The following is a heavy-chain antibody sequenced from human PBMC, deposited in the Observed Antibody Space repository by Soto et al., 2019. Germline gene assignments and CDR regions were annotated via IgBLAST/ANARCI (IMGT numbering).Heavy chain of an antibody. D-gene: IGHD1-26*01. CDR3: ARHQVGYRVTDY. CDR2: IKEDGSQK. J-gene: IGHJ4*02. V-gene: IGHV3-7*01. CDR1: GFSFSMYL. Sequence: EVQLVESGGGLVQPGGSLRLSCAASGFSFSMYLMSWVRQAPGKGLEWVANIKEDGSQKYYVDSVKGRFTISRDNAKNSLYLQMNSLRAEDTAVYYCARHQVGYRVTDYWGQGTLVTVSS.